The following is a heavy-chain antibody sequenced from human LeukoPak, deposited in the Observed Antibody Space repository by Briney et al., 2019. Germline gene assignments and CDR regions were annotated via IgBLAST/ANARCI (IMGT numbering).Heavy chain of an antibody. J-gene: IGHJ4*02. D-gene: IGHD6-19*01. CDR1: GFTFNSYW. Sequence: GGSLRLSCAASGFTFNSYWMHWVRQAPGKGLVWVSRISSDGSSTSYADSVKGRFTTSRDNAKNTLYLQMNSLRAEDTAVYYCARALAVAGTGGHYWGQGTLVTVSP. CDR2: ISSDGSST. CDR3: ARALAVAGTGGHY. V-gene: IGHV3-74*01.